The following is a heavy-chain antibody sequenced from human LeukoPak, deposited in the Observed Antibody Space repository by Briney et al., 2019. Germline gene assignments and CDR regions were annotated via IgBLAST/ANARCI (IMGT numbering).Heavy chain of an antibody. V-gene: IGHV1-58*02. CDR1: GFPFTNSA. CDR2: IVVGSGNT. D-gene: IGHD2-15*01. J-gene: IGHJ4*02. Sequence: SVKVSCKASGFPFTNSAMQWVRQARGQHLEWIGWIVVGSGNTNYAQKFQERVTITRDMSTSTAYMELSSLRSEDTAVYYCAAVRYCSGGSCYGVPRPFDYWGQGTLVTVSS. CDR3: AAVRYCSGGSCYGVPRPFDY.